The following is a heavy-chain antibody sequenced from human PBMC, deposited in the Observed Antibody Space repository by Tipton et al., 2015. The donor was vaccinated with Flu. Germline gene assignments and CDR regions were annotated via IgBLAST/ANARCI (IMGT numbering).Heavy chain of an antibody. V-gene: IGHV1-18*04. Sequence: QLVQSGAEVKKPGASVKVSCKASGYSLTSYPISWVRQAPGQGLEWMGWISGYSGTTNFAQNLQGRVTMTADTSTNTAYMELRSLRSDDTAIYYCARPGGSAAINPFSYFDFWGQGTLVTVSS. CDR2: ISGYSGTT. CDR3: ARPGGSAAINPFSYFDF. CDR1: GYSLTSYP. J-gene: IGHJ4*02. D-gene: IGHD2-2*01.